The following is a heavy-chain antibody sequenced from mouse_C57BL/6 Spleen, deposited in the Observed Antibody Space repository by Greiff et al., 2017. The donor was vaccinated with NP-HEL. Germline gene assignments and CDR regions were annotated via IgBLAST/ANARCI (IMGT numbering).Heavy chain of an antibody. Sequence: QQSCKASGYTFTSYWMQWVKQRPGQGLEWIGEIDPSDSYTNYNQKFKGKATLTVDTSSSTAYMQLSSLTSEDSAVDYCARQLRLEVYYAMDYWGQGTSVTVSS. CDR3: ARQLRLEVYYAMDY. J-gene: IGHJ4*01. V-gene: IGHV1-50*01. CDR1: GYTFTSYW. D-gene: IGHD3-2*02. CDR2: IDPSDSYT.